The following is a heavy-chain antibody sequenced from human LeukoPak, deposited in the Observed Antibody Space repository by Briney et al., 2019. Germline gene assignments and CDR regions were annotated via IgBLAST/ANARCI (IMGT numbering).Heavy chain of an antibody. V-gene: IGHV3-23*01. CDR2: ISGSGGST. CDR3: AKGSLYYYDSSGYYPSYYFDY. J-gene: IGHJ4*02. D-gene: IGHD3-22*01. CDR1: GFTFSSYS. Sequence: GGSLRLSCTASGFTFSSYSKNWVRQAPGKGLEWVSAISGSGGSTYYADSVKGRFTISRDNSKNTLYLQMNSLRAEDTAVYYCAKGSLYYYDSSGYYPSYYFDYWGQGTLVTVSS.